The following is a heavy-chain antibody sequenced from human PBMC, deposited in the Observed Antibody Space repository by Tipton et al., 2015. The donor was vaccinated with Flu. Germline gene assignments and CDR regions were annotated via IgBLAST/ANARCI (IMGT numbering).Heavy chain of an antibody. J-gene: IGHJ5*01. CDR3: ARGSGSGTFVIFDF. D-gene: IGHD3-10*01. V-gene: IGHV4-4*07. Sequence: PGLVKPSETLSLTCTVSGGSLSSFYWTWIRQSAGKGLEWIGRVYSSGTTNFNPSLKSRLTMSLDASKNQFSLTLNSVTAADTAVYYCARGSGSGTFVIFDFWVQGTLVTVSS. CDR2: VYSSGTT. CDR1: GGSLSSFY.